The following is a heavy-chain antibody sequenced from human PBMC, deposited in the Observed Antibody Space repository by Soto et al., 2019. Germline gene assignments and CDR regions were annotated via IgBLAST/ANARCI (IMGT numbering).Heavy chain of an antibody. D-gene: IGHD6-19*01. J-gene: IGHJ4*02. CDR2: IHAYNGNT. CDR1: GYTFTNYG. CDR3: ARAHIAYTSDWDGSH. Sequence: QVQLVQSGAEVKKPGASVKVSCKASGYTFTNYGISWVRQAPGQGLEWMGWIHAYNGNTNYAQMYQGRVTLTTDTSTSTAYMELRSLRSDDTAVYYGARAHIAYTSDWDGSHWGQGTLVTVSS. V-gene: IGHV1-18*01.